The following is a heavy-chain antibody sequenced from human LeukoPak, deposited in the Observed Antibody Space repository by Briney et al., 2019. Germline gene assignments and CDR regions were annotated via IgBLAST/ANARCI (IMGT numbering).Heavy chain of an antibody. CDR2: TRNKANSYTT. V-gene: IGHV3-72*01. CDR3: ARFYWAFDY. D-gene: IGHD2-8*02. CDR1: GFTFSDHY. J-gene: IGHJ4*02. Sequence: GGSLRLSCAASGFTFSDHYMDWVRQAPGKGLEWVGRTRNKANSYTTEYAASVKGRFTISRDDSKNSLYLLMNSLKTEDTAVYYCARFYWAFDYWGQGTLVTVSS.